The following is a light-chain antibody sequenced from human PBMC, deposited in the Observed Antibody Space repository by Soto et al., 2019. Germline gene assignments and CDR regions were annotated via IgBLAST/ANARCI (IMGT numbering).Light chain of an antibody. V-gene: IGKV3-20*01. J-gene: IGKJ5*01. CDR1: QSRGSNF. Sequence: ILFTQSPGTLSLSPREKAPLSCKTSQSRGSNFLAWYQHKPGQAPRLLIYASSNRATRIPDRFSGSASGTDFTLTINRLEPEDFAVYYCQLYGISPHFGQGTRLEIK. CDR2: ASS. CDR3: QLYGISPH.